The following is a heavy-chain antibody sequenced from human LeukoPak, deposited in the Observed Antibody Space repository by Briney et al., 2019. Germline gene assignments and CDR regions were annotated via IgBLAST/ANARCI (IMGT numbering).Heavy chain of an antibody. CDR1: GGSFSGYY. D-gene: IGHD5-12*01. CDR3: ARGRGGLRFYY. Sequence: SETLSLTCAVYGGSFSGYYWSWIRQPPGKGLEWIGEINHSGSTNYNPSFKSRVTIPVDTSKNQSSLKLSSVTAADTAVYYCARGRGGLRFYYWGQGTLVTVSS. V-gene: IGHV4-34*01. CDR2: INHSGST. J-gene: IGHJ4*02.